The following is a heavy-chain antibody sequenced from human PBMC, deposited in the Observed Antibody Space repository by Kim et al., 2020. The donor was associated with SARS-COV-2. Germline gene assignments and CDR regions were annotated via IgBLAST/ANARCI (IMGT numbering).Heavy chain of an antibody. D-gene: IGHD1-1*01. CDR1: GFTFSSYW. CDR3: ARGNWHTFDN. V-gene: IGHV3-74*01. J-gene: IGHJ4*02. Sequence: GGSLRLSCTASGFTFSSYWMHWVRQAPGKGLVWVSRINGDGRSTIYADSVKGRFTISRDNAKSTMYLQMNSLRAEDTAVYYCARGNWHTFDNWGQGTLVTVSS. CDR2: INGDGRST.